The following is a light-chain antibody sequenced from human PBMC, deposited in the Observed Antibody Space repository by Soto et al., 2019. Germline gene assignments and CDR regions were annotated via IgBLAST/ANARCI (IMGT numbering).Light chain of an antibody. CDR2: EVT. Sequence: QSALTQPASVSGSPGQSITISCTGTSSDAGGYYYVSWYQHHPGKAPKLIIYEVTNRPSGVSYRFSGSKSGNTASLIISGLQAEDEADYYCQSYDSSLSSLVFGGGTKLTVL. V-gene: IGLV2-14*01. J-gene: IGLJ2*01. CDR1: SSDAGGYYY. CDR3: QSYDSSLSSLV.